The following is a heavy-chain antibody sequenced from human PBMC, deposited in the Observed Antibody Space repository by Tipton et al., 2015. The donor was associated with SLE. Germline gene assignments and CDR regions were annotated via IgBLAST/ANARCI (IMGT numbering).Heavy chain of an antibody. CDR2: IYHSGST. CDR1: GGSISSSNW. V-gene: IGHV4-4*02. J-gene: IGHJ4*02. CDR3: ARGTVFGV. D-gene: IGHD3-3*01. Sequence: TLSLTCAVSGGSISSSNWWSWARQPPGKGLEWIGEIYHSGSTNYNPPLKSRVTISVDTSKNQFSLKLTSVTAADTAVYYCARGTVFGVWGQGTLVIVSS.